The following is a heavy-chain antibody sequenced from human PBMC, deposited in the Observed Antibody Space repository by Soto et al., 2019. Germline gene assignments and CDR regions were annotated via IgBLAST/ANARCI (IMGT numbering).Heavy chain of an antibody. CDR3: AKEETVVVVATYYYYYYMDV. J-gene: IGHJ6*03. CDR1: GFTFSSYA. Sequence: GGSLRLSCAASGFTFSSYAMSWVRQAPGKGLEWVSAISGSGGSTYYADTVKGRFTISRDNSKNTLYLQMNSLRAEDTAVYYCAKEETVVVVATYYYYYYMDVWGKGTTVTVSS. V-gene: IGHV3-23*01. D-gene: IGHD2-15*01. CDR2: ISGSGGST.